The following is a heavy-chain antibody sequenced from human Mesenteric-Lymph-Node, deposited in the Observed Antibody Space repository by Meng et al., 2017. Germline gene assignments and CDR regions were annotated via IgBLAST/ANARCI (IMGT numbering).Heavy chain of an antibody. CDR1: GGSFSSYY. CDR2: INHSGST. J-gene: IGHJ1*01. D-gene: IGHD6-19*01. CDR3: ARESLVQWLVSGVQD. V-gene: IGHV4-34*01. Sequence: SETLSLTCAVYGGSFSSYYWSWIRQPPGKGLEWIGEINHSGSTNYNPSLKSRVTISVDTSKNQFSLNLTSVTAADTAVYYYARESLVQWLVSGVQDWGQGTLVTVSS.